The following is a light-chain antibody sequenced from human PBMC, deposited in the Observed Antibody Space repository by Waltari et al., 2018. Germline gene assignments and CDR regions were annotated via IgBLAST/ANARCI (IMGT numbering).Light chain of an antibody. CDR1: SLRRYY. V-gene: IGLV3-19*01. CDR2: GPD. Sequence: SSDMTQDPSLSVALGQTLRITCQGDSLRRYYASWYQQRPGQAPILVLYGPDNRPSGIPDRFSGSTSGNTASLTITGAQAEDEADYYCHSRETFSTRLFGGGTRLTV. J-gene: IGLJ2*01. CDR3: HSRETFSTRL.